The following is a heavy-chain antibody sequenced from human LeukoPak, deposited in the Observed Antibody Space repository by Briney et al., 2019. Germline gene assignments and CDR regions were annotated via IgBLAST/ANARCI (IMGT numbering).Heavy chain of an antibody. D-gene: IGHD3-10*01. CDR3: AKARGTTMVRGARNWFDP. CDR2: ISGSGGST. J-gene: IGHJ5*02. V-gene: IGHV3-23*01. Sequence: GGSLRLSCAASGFTFSSYAMSWVRQAPGKGLEWVSAISGSGGSTYYADSVKGRFTISRDNSKNTLYLQMNSLRAENTAVYYCAKARGTTMVRGARNWFDPWGQGTLVTVSS. CDR1: GFTFSSYA.